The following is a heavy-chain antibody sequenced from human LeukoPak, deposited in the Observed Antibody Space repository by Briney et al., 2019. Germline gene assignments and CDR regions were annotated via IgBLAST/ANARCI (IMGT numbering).Heavy chain of an antibody. CDR1: GFRFSSYA. J-gene: IGHJ5*02. CDR2: ISYDGSNK. D-gene: IGHD6-6*01. CDR3: TTSPGSSSP. V-gene: IGHV3-30-3*01. Sequence: GSLELSCAASGFRFSSYAMHWVRQAPGKGLEWVAVISYDGSNKYYADSVKGRFTISRDNSKNTLYLQMNSLRAEDTAVYYCTTSPGSSSPWGQGTLVTVSS.